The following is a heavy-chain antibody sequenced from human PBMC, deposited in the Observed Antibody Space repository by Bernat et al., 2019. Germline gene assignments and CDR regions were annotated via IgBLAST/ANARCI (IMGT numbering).Heavy chain of an antibody. J-gene: IGHJ4*02. CDR1: GYTFTSYS. CDR2: INPSGGST. CDR3: ARDQVAGTEY. V-gene: IGHV1-46*01. Sequence: QVQLAQSGAEVKKPGASVKVSCEASGYTFTSYSMHWVRQAPGQGLEWMGIINPSGGSTSYAQKFQGRVTMTRDTSTSTVYMDLSSLRSEDTAVYYCARDQVAGTEYWGQGTLVIVSS. D-gene: IGHD6-19*01.